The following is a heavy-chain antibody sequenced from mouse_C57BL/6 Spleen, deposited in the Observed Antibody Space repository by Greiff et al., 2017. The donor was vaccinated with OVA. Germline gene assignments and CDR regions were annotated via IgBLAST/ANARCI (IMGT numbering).Heavy chain of an antibody. CDR2: IYPRSGNT. CDR3: ARGDSSGYENYFDY. D-gene: IGHD3-2*02. V-gene: IGHV1-81*01. J-gene: IGHJ2*01. Sequence: VQLVESGAELARPGASVKLSCKASGYTFTSYGISWVKQRTGQGLEWIGEIYPRSGNTYYNEKFKGKATLTADKSSSPAYMELRSLTSEDSAVYFCARGDSSGYENYFDYWGQGTTLTVSS. CDR1: GYTFTSYG.